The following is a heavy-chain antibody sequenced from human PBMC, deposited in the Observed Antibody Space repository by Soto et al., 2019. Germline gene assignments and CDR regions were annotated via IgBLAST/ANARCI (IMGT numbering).Heavy chain of an antibody. CDR3: AREYGSGSYYHYYYYYGMDV. V-gene: IGHV3-33*01. D-gene: IGHD3-10*01. CDR1: GFTFSSYG. Sequence: QVQLVESGGGVVQPGRSLRLSCAASGFTFSSYGMHWVRQAPGKGLEWVAVIWYDGSNKYYADSVKGRFTISRDNSKNTLYLQMNSLRAEDTAVYYCAREYGSGSYYHYYYYYGMDVWGQGTTVTVSS. CDR2: IWYDGSNK. J-gene: IGHJ6*02.